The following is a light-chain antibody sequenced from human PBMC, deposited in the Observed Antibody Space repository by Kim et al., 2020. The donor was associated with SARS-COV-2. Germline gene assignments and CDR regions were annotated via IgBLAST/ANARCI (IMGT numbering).Light chain of an antibody. CDR2: DAF. CDR3: QQYENWPRT. CDR1: ENINRN. V-gene: IGKV3-15*01. Sequence: VSPEERAVLACRASENINRNLAWYQQRPGRAPRVLIYDAFTRATGIPARFSGGGSGTDFTLTITSLQSEDFAVYYCQQYENWPRTFGQGTKVDIK. J-gene: IGKJ1*01.